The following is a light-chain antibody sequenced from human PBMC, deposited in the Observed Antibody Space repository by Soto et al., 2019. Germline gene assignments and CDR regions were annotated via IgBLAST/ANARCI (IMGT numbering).Light chain of an antibody. V-gene: IGKV3-11*01. CDR1: QSITNF. CDR2: DAS. Sequence: EIVLTQSPGTLSLSPGERATLSCRASQSITNFLAWYQQKPGQSPRLLIYDASNRATGIPARFSGSGSGTDFTLTISSLEPEDFAVYYCQQRSDWPPLTFGGGTKVDI. CDR3: QQRSDWPPLT. J-gene: IGKJ4*01.